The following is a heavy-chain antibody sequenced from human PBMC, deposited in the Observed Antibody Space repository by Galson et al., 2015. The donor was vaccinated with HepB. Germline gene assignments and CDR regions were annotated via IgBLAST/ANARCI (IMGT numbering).Heavy chain of an antibody. D-gene: IGHD1-7*01. CDR1: GGSFSGYY. CDR3: ARGNLNYAHTDGIDY. V-gene: IGHV4-34*01. CDR2: INHSGST. J-gene: IGHJ4*02. Sequence: ETLSLTCAVYGGSFSGYYWSWIRQPPGKGLEWIGEINHSGSTNYNPSLKSRVTISVDTSKNQFSLKLSSVTAADTAVYYCARGNLNYAHTDGIDYWGQGTLVTVSS.